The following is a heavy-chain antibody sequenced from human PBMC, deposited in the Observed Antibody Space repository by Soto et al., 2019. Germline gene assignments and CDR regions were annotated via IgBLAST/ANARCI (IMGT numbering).Heavy chain of an antibody. CDR2: ITPFNGDT. Sequence: QVQLVQSGSEVKKPGASVKVSCKASGYTFSSNSIHWVRQAPGQGLEWMGWITPFNGDTSYAQKFQARVTMTSYTSTSTVFMELSRLRFDDTAVYYSASVIVVVGATLDSWGQESLISVSS. CDR1: GYTFSSNS. J-gene: IGHJ4*02. D-gene: IGHD2-15*01. V-gene: IGHV1-18*04. CDR3: ASVIVVVGATLDS.